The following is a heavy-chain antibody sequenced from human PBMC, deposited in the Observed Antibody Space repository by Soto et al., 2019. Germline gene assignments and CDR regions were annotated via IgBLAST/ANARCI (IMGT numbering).Heavy chain of an antibody. CDR3: AMFFGSGFDY. Sequence: EVQLVESGGGLVQPGGSLRLSCVASGFTFSNDSMNWVRQAPGKGLEWVANISTSGATRYYADSVKGRFTISRDNAKTALYLQMDSLINEDTAVYYCAMFFGSGFDYWGQGTLVTVSS. D-gene: IGHD6-19*01. CDR2: ISTSGATR. CDR1: GFTFSNDS. J-gene: IGHJ4*02. V-gene: IGHV3-48*02.